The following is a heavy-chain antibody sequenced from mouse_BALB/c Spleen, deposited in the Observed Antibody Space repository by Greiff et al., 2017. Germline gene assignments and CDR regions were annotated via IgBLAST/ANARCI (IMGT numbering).Heavy chain of an antibody. CDR1: GFTFSSFG. V-gene: IGHV5-17*02. J-gene: IGHJ3*01. CDR2: ISSGSSTI. CDR3: ASSNPAWFAY. D-gene: IGHD2-5*01. Sequence: EVQRVESGGGLVQPGGSRKLSCAASGFTFSSFGMHWVRQAPEKGLEWVAYISSGSSTIYYADTVKGRFTISRDNPKNTLFLQMTSLRSEDTAMYYCASSNPAWFAYWGQGTLVTVSA.